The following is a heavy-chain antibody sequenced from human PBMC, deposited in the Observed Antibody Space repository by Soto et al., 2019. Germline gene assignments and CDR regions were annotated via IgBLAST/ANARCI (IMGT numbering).Heavy chain of an antibody. Sequence: GGSMILSCAASGFTFSSYGMHWVRQAPGKGLEWVAVIWYDGSNKYYADSVKGRFTISRDNSKSTLYLQMNSLRAEDTAVYYCARDRSYYDSSGPPGYWGQGTLVTVSS. CDR1: GFTFSSYG. V-gene: IGHV3-33*01. CDR2: IWYDGSNK. J-gene: IGHJ4*02. CDR3: ARDRSYYDSSGPPGY. D-gene: IGHD3-22*01.